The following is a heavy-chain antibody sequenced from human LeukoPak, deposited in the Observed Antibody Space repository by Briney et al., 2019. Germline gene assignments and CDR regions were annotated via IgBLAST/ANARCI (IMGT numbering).Heavy chain of an antibody. CDR2: ISSDGSKN. CDR3: VKGLVQTTMSYSVDY. D-gene: IGHD1-1*01. V-gene: IGHV3-30*18. Sequence: GGSLRLSCAASGFTFSIYSMNWVRQTPGKGLEWVALISSDGSKNIYADPVKGRFTVSRDNSKNTLYLQMNSLRAEDTAVYYCVKGLVQTTMSYSVDYWGQGALVTVSS. CDR1: GFTFSIYS. J-gene: IGHJ4*02.